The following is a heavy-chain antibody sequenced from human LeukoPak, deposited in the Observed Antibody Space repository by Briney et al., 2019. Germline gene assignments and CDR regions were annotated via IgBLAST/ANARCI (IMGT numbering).Heavy chain of an antibody. V-gene: IGHV4-39*07. D-gene: IGHD3-16*01. CDR1: GGSISSSSYY. CDR2: IYYSGST. CDR3: AREYVYFSRPGGAFDI. J-gene: IGHJ3*02. Sequence: PSETLSLTCTVSGGSISSSSYYWGWIRQPPGKGLEWIGSIYYSGSTYYNPSLKSRVTISVDTSKNQFSLKLSSVTAADTAVYYCAREYVYFSRPGGAFDIWGQGTMVTVSS.